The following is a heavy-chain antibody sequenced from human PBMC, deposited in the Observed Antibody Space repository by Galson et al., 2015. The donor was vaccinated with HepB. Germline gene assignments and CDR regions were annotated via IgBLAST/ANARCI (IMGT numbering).Heavy chain of an antibody. V-gene: IGHV3-73*01. Sequence: SLRLSCAASGFTFSGSAMHWVRQASGKGLEWVGRIRSKANSYATAFAASVKGRFTISRDDSKNTAYLQMNSLKTEDTAVYYCTPILGGSSWIFDYWGQGTLVTVSS. J-gene: IGHJ4*02. CDR1: GFTFSGSA. D-gene: IGHD6-13*01. CDR3: TPILGGSSWIFDY. CDR2: IRSKANSYAT.